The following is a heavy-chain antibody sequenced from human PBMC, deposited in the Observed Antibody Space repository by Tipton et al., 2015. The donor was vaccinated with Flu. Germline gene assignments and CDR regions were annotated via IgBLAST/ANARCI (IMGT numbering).Heavy chain of an antibody. D-gene: IGHD3-3*01. CDR1: GDSIGYPYF. V-gene: IGHV4-38-2*02. CDR2: SHRSGNG. J-gene: IGHJ4*02. CDR3: ARGGDFWSGYLDY. Sequence: TLSLTCSVSGDSIGYPYFWGWIRQAPGKGLEWIGNSHRSGNGYYNPSLKSRVTMSVDSSKNQFSLKLTSVTAADTALYYCARGGDFWSGYLDYWGQGTLVTVSS.